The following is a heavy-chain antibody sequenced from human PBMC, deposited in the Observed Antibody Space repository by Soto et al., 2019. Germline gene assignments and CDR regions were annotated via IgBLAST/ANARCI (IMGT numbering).Heavy chain of an antibody. V-gene: IGHV3-33*01. Sequence: PGGSLRLSCAASGFTFSSYGMHWVRQAPGKGLEWVAVIWYDGSNKYYADSVKGRFTISRDNSKNTLYLQMNSLRAEDTAVYYCARDSGLLPYAFDIWGQGTMVTVSS. D-gene: IGHD2-15*01. CDR3: ARDSGLLPYAFDI. J-gene: IGHJ3*02. CDR1: GFTFSSYG. CDR2: IWYDGSNK.